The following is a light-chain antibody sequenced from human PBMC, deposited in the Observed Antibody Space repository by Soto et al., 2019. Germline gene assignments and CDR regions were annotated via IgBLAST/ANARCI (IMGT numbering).Light chain of an antibody. CDR1: QSISSW. CDR3: QQYQSYSRT. Sequence: DIQMTQSPSSLSASVGDRVTITCLATQSISSWLAWYQQKPGKAPKLLIYDASSLESGVPSMFSGSGSGTEFTLTISSLKPDDFATYYCQQYQSYSRTFGQGTKVDI. CDR2: DAS. J-gene: IGKJ1*01. V-gene: IGKV1-5*01.